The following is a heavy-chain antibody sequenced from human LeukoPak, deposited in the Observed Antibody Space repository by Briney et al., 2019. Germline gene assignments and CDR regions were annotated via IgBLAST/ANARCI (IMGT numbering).Heavy chain of an antibody. D-gene: IGHD3-9*01. Sequence: GGSLRLSCAASGFTFSSYEMNWVRQAPGKGLEWVARIKSKAAGGTTDYAAPVKGRFTISRDDSKNTLYVQMNSLKIEDTAVYFCTTHDRVTYYFDCWGQGTLVSVSS. CDR2: IKSKAAGGTT. CDR3: TTHDRVTYYFDC. J-gene: IGHJ4*02. CDR1: GFTFSSYE. V-gene: IGHV3-15*01.